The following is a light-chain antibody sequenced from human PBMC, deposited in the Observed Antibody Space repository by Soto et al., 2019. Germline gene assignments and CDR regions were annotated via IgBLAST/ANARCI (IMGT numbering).Light chain of an antibody. CDR1: HCMRNR. CDR3: QRSYTKRIT. CDR2: TRS. Sequence: IQMTQSPSSLSGSVGDRVTITCGAIHCMRNRLNFYQQQRRRAPKLLVCTRSDLQSGLPSRFIGSGCTNDSTLTINILQPEDFATYCYQRSYTKRITLGPGTKVDIK. V-gene: IGKV1-39*01. J-gene: IGKJ3*01.